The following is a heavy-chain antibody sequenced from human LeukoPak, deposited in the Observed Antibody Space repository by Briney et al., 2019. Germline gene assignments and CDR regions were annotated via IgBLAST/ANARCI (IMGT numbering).Heavy chain of an antibody. V-gene: IGHV1-2*05. D-gene: IGHD3-22*01. J-gene: IGHJ4*02. CDR3: ARVGYYESSGYYEY. Sequence: GASVNVSCKASGYTLTDYYMHWVRQAPGQGLEWMGRINPNSGGTNYAQKFQGRVTMTRDTSISTVYMELSRLRSDDTDVYYCARVGYYESSGYYEYWGQGTLVTVSS. CDR1: GYTLTDYY. CDR2: INPNSGGT.